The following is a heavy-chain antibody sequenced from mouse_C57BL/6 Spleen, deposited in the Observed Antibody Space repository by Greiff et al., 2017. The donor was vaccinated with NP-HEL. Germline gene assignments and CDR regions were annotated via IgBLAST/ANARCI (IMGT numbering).Heavy chain of an antibody. V-gene: IGHV1-80*01. D-gene: IGHD2-1*01. CDR1: GYAFSSYW. Sequence: QVQLKESGAELVKPGASVKISCKASGYAFSSYWMNWVKQRPGKGLEWIGQIYPGDGDTNYNGKFKGKATLTADKSSSTAYMQLSSLTSEDSAVYFCAGKTGDVGNLDYLGQGTTLTVSS. CDR3: AGKTGDVGNLDY. CDR2: IYPGDGDT. J-gene: IGHJ2*01.